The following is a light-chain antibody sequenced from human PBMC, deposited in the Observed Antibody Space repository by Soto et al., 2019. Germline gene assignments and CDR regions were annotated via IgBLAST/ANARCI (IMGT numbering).Light chain of an antibody. V-gene: IGKV1-5*01. CDR2: DAA. CDR1: QSITNR. CDR3: QHYNSYAEA. J-gene: IGKJ1*01. Sequence: DIPMTQSPSTLSSSVGDRSTITCRASQSITNRLAWNQQKPGKAPKFLIYDAANLEYGGPSRFSGRGFGTEFTLTISSLQPDDFAIYYCQHYNSYAEAFGQGTKV.